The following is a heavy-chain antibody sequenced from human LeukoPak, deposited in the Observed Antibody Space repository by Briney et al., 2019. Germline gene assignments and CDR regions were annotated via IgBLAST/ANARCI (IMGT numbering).Heavy chain of an antibody. V-gene: IGHV3-30*18. Sequence: GRSLRLSCAASGFTFSSYGMHWVRKAPGKGLEWVGVISYDGSKTYYADSVKGRFTISGDNSKNTPYLQMNSLRAEDTAVYYCAKAYAYDSSGYSAFGPWGQGTLVTVSS. D-gene: IGHD3-22*01. CDR1: GFTFSSYG. J-gene: IGHJ5*02. CDR3: AKAYAYDSSGYSAFGP. CDR2: ISYDGSKT.